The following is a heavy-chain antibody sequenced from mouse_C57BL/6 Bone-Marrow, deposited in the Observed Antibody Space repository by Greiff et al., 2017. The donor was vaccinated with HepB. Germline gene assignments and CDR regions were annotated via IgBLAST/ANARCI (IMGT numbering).Heavy chain of an antibody. J-gene: IGHJ2*01. V-gene: IGHV2-6-1*01. Sequence: VKLMESGPGLVAPSQSLSITCTVSGFSLTSYGVHWVRQPPGKGLEWLVVIWSDGSTTYNSALKSRLSISKDNSKSQVFLKMNSLQTDDTAMYYCARHATTVKGYYFDYWGQGTTLTVSS. CDR2: IWSDGST. CDR1: GFSLTSYG. D-gene: IGHD1-1*01. CDR3: ARHATTVKGYYFDY.